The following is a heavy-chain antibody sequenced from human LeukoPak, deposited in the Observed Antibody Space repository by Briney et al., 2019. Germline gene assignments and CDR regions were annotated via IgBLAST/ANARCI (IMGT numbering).Heavy chain of an antibody. J-gene: IGHJ6*02. CDR1: GYPFTNYG. V-gene: IGHV1-18*01. D-gene: IGHD3-10*01. CDR3: VRDRGEWIDQYYGMAV. CDR2: ISGYNGNT. Sequence: ASVKVSCKASGYPFTNYGTSWVRQAPGQGLEWMGWISGYNGNTNSAQKVQGRVTMTTDTSTSTAYMELRSLRSDDTAVYYCVRDRGEWIDQYYGMAVWGQGTTVTVSS.